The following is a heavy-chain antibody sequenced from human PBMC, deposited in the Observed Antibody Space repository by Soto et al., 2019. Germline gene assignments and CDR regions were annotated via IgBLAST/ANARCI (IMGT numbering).Heavy chain of an antibody. CDR1: QFTFSSYA. V-gene: IGHV3-23*01. D-gene: IGHD3-10*01. CDR2: ISGSGGST. Sequence: GPLRLSCTSSQFTFSSYAMSLVVQNPRKGLELVSAISGSGGSTYYADSVKGRFTISRDNSKNTLYLQMNSLRAEDTAVYYCAKDRLITMVRGVILEYWGQGTLVTVSS. CDR3: AKDRLITMVRGVILEY. J-gene: IGHJ4*02.